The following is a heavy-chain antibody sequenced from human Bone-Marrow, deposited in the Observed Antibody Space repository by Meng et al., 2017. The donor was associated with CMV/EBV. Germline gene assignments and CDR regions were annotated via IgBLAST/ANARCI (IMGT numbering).Heavy chain of an antibody. V-gene: IGHV1-8*03. CDR2: MNPNSGNT. CDR3: ARGDQLANFDY. D-gene: IGHD2-2*01. Sequence: ASVKVSCKASGYTFSAYYMNWVRQAPGQGLEWMGWMNPNSGNTGYAQKFQGRVTITRNTSISTAYMELSSLRSEDTAVYYCARGDQLANFDYWGQGPRVTGSS. J-gene: IGHJ4*02. CDR1: GYTFSAYY.